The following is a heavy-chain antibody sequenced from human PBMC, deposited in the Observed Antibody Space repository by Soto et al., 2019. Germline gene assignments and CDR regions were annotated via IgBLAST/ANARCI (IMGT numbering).Heavy chain of an antibody. CDR2: ISWNSGSI. D-gene: IGHD6-13*01. CDR1: GFTFDDYA. J-gene: IGHJ5*02. Sequence: EVQLVESGGGLVQPGRSLRLSCAASGFTFDDYAMHWVRQAPGKGLEWVSGISWNSGSIGYADSVKGRFTISRDNAKNSLYLQMNSLRAEDTALYYCAKDHHPFLLAAAGTHAWFDPWGQGTLVTVSS. CDR3: AKDHHPFLLAAAGTHAWFDP. V-gene: IGHV3-9*01.